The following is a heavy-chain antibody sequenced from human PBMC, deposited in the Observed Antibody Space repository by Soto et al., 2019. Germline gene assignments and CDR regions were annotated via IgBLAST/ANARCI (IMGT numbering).Heavy chain of an antibody. J-gene: IGHJ4*02. CDR3: AKSSDMITFGGVIAY. CDR1: GFTFDDYA. D-gene: IGHD3-16*02. V-gene: IGHV3-9*01. Sequence: PGGSLRLSCAASGFTFDDYAMHWVRQAPGKGLEWVSGISWNSGSIGYADSVKGRFTISRDNAKNSLYLQMSSLRAEDTSLYYCAKSSDMITFGGVIAYWGQGTLVTVSS. CDR2: ISWNSGSI.